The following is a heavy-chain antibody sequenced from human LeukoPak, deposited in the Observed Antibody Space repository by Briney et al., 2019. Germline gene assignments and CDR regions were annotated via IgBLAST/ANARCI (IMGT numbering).Heavy chain of an antibody. J-gene: IGHJ4*02. D-gene: IGHD3-22*01. CDR1: GYSFTSYW. Sequence: GESLKISCKGSGYSFTSYWIGWVRHMPGKGLEWMGIIYPGDSDTRYSPSFQGQVTISADKSISTAYLQWSSLKASDTAMYYCARQNGYYDSSGYSPYFDYWGQGTLVTVSS. CDR3: ARQNGYYDSSGYSPYFDY. CDR2: IYPGDSDT. V-gene: IGHV5-51*01.